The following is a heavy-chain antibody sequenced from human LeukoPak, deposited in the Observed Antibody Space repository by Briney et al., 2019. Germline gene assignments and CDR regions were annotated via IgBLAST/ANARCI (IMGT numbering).Heavy chain of an antibody. D-gene: IGHD6-19*01. Sequence: GGSLRLSCAASGFTFSSYAMSWVRQAPGKGLEWVSAISGSGGSTYYADSVKGRFTISRDNSKNTLYLQMNSLRAEDTAVYYCAKVLSSGWFVDYFDYWGQGTLVTVSS. J-gene: IGHJ4*02. CDR1: GFTFSSYA. CDR2: ISGSGGST. V-gene: IGHV3-23*01. CDR3: AKVLSSGWFVDYFDY.